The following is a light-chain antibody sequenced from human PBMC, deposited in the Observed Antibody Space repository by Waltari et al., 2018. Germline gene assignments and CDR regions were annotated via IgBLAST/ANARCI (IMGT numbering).Light chain of an antibody. CDR2: KAS. V-gene: IGKV1-5*03. CDR1: QSVNTW. J-gene: IGKJ1*01. Sequence: DIQMTQSPSTLSASVGDRVPNTCRASQSVNTWLAWFQQLPGKAPKVLIYKASNLEPGVPSRFSGSGSGTDFTLTISSLQPDDFASYYCQQYNDFPWTFGQGTKVEIK. CDR3: QQYNDFPWT.